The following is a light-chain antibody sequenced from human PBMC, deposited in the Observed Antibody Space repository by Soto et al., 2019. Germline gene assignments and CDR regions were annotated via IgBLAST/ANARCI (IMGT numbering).Light chain of an antibody. CDR3: QQFYSSPHT. CDR2: WAS. J-gene: IGKJ2*01. CDR1: QRVLYNSKNF. Sequence: DIVMTQSPDSLAVSLGERATINCRSSQRVLYNSKNFLTWYQHRPGQPPKLLIYWASTRKSGVPDRFSGSGSGTDFTLTIDSLQAEDVAVYYCQQFYSSPHTFGQGTKLEIK. V-gene: IGKV4-1*01.